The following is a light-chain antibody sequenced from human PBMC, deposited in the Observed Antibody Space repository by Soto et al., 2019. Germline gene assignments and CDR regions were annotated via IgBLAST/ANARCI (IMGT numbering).Light chain of an antibody. CDR3: QQASTFPFT. CDR1: QVISSW. V-gene: IGKV1-12*01. Sequence: DVQMTQSPSSLSASVGDRVTITCRASQVISSWLVWYQQKPGNAPKLLIYKASTLQSGVPSRFSGSESGTEFTLTISGLQPDDFATYYCQQASTFPFTFGGGTEVRIK. J-gene: IGKJ4*01. CDR2: KAS.